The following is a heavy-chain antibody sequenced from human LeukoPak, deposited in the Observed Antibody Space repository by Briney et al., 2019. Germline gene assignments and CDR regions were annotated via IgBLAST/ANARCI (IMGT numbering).Heavy chain of an antibody. Sequence: GGSLRLSCAASGFTFSSYAMSWVRQAPGKGLEWVSTISGSGGRTYYADSVKGRFTISRDNSKNTLYLQMNSLRAEDTAVYYCAKGKGSGSFYNAFDYWGQGTLVTVSS. CDR3: AKGKGSGSFYNAFDY. D-gene: IGHD3-10*01. CDR2: ISGSGGRT. J-gene: IGHJ4*02. CDR1: GFTFSSYA. V-gene: IGHV3-23*01.